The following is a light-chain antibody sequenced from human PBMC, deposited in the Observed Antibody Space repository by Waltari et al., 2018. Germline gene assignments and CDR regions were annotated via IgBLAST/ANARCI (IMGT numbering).Light chain of an antibody. Sequence: QSVLTQPPSASGTPGQRVPISCSGSSSKTGLNPLFSYQHFPGTAPKLLIYRNDQRPSGVPERFSGSKSGASASLAISGLRSEDEADYYCAVWDDSLSGWVFGGGTKVTVV. CDR2: RND. CDR1: SSKTGLNP. CDR3: AVWDDSLSGWV. V-gene: IGLV1-47*01. J-gene: IGLJ3*02.